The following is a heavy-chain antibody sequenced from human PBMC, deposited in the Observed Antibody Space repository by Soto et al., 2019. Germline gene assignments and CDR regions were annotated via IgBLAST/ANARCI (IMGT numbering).Heavy chain of an antibody. V-gene: IGHV4-31*03. CDR1: GGTITTGGHF. J-gene: IGHJ4*02. Sequence: QVQLQESGPGLVKASQTLSLTCTVSGGTITTGGHFWSWIRQYPGKGLEWIGYISYSGTTHYTPSLNSRVTISIDTSKNQFSLNLSSVTAADTAVYYCARVVSGSYLDYWGQGTLVTVSS. D-gene: IGHD1-26*01. CDR3: ARVVSGSYLDY. CDR2: ISYSGTT.